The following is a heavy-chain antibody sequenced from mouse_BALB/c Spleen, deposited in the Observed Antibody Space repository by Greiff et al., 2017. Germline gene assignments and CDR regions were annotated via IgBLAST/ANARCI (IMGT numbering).Heavy chain of an antibody. J-gene: IGHJ4*01. V-gene: IGHV14-3*02. D-gene: IGHD1-2*01. CDR3: ARIHYYGYDAMDY. CDR1: GFNIKDTY. CDR2: IDPANGNT. Sequence: EVQLQQSGAELVKPGASVKLSCTASGFNIKDTYMHWVKQRPEQGLEWIGRIDPANGNTKYDPKFQGKATITADTSSNTAYLQLSSLTSEDTAVYYCARIHYYGYDAMDYWGQGTSVTVSS.